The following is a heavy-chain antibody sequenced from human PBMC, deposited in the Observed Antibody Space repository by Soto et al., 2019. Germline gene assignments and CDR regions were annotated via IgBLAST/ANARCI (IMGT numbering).Heavy chain of an antibody. V-gene: IGHV5-10-1*01. Sequence: RGESLKISCKGSGYSFTSYWISWVRQMPGKGLEWMGRIDPSDSYTNYSPSFQGHVTISADKSISTAYLQWSSLKASDTAMYYCASHYYDSSGYYYDYWGQGTLVTVSS. D-gene: IGHD3-22*01. CDR1: GYSFTSYW. CDR3: ASHYYDSSGYYYDY. J-gene: IGHJ4*02. CDR2: IDPSDSYT.